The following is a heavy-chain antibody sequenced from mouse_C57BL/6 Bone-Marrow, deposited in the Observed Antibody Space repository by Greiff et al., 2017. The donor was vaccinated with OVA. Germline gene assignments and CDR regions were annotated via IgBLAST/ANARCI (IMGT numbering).Heavy chain of an antibody. Sequence: DVKLQESGAELVRPGASVKLSCTASGFNIKDDYMHWVKQRPEQGLEWIGWIDPENGDTEYASKFQGKATITADTSSNTAYLQLSSLTSEDTAVYYCTIDLSLFDYWGQGTTLTVSS. J-gene: IGHJ2*01. CDR2: IDPENGDT. CDR3: TIDLSLFDY. CDR1: GFNIKDDY. V-gene: IGHV14-4*01. D-gene: IGHD2-3*01.